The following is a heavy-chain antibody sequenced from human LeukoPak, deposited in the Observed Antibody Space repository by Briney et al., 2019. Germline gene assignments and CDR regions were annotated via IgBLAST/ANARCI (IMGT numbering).Heavy chain of an antibody. CDR3: GFSYGYFDY. V-gene: IGHV4-34*01. D-gene: IGHD5-18*01. CDR2: INHSGST. Sequence: SETLSLTCAVYGGSFSGYYWSWIREPPGKGLEWIGEINHSGSTNYNPSLKSRVSISADTSKNQFSLTLGSVSGTDTAVSPRGFSYGYFDYWGQGTLVTVSS. J-gene: IGHJ4*02. CDR1: GGSFSGYY.